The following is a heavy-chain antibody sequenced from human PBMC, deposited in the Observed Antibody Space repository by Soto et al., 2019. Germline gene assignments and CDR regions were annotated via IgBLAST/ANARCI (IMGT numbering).Heavy chain of an antibody. CDR2: INSDGGST. V-gene: IGHV3-74*01. J-gene: IGHJ4*02. CDR3: VRQGFES. Sequence: GGSLRLSCAASGFTFSNYWMHWVRQAPGKGLVWVSRINSDGGSTYYADSVKGRFTISRDNAKNTLYLQMNSLRDEDTALYYCVRQGFESWDQGTPVTAPQ. CDR1: GFTFSNYW.